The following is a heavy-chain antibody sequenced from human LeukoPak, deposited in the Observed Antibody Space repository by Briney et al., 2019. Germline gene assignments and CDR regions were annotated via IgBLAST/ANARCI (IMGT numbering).Heavy chain of an antibody. V-gene: IGHV5-51*01. Sequence: GGSLQISFHGSGCRFTSYWIGWVRRMPGKGRGWMGIIYPGDSDTRYSTSFQGQVTISADKSISTAYLQWSSLKASDTAMYYCARRGSGWYWDYWGQGTLVTVSS. CDR1: GCRFTSYW. CDR3: ARRGSGWYWDY. CDR2: IYPGDSDT. J-gene: IGHJ4*02. D-gene: IGHD6-19*01.